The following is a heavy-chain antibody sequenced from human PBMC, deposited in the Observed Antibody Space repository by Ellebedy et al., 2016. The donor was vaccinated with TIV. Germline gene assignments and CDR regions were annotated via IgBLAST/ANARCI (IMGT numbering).Heavy chain of an antibody. CDR2: INHSGST. D-gene: IGHD7-27*01. CDR3: ARFAGDTYWYFGL. J-gene: IGHJ2*01. Sequence: GSLRLSXAVYGGSFSGYYWSWIRQPPGKGLEWIGEINHSGSTNYNPSLKSRVTISVDTSKNQFSLNLNSVTAADTGLYYCARFAGDTYWYFGLWGRGTLVTVSS. V-gene: IGHV4-34*01. CDR1: GGSFSGYY.